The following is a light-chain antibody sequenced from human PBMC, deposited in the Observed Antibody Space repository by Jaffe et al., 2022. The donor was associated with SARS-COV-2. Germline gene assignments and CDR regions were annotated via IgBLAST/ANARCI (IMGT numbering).Light chain of an antibody. CDR2: GAF. CDR3: QQYHNWPLT. CDR1: QSVSTN. V-gene: IGKV3-15*01. J-gene: IGKJ4*01. Sequence: EVLMTQSPATLSVSPGEGATLSCRASQSVSTNLAWYQHKPGQAPRLLIFGAFNRATGVPARFNGRGSGTEFTLTISSLQSEDFAVYYCQQYHNWPLTFGGGTKVEV.